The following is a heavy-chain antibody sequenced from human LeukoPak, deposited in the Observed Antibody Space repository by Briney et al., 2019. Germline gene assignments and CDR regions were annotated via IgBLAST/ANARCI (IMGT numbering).Heavy chain of an antibody. V-gene: IGHV3-30*04. J-gene: IGHJ2*01. CDR3: VKDQSKVFGYFDL. CDR1: GFTFSSYA. Sequence: PGGSLRLSCAASGFTFSSYAMHWVRQAPGKGLEWVAFIYYDGRNKYYTDSVKGRFTISRDNSKNTVYLQMNSLRTEDTALYYCVKDQSKVFGYFDLWGRGTLVTVSS. CDR2: IYYDGRNK.